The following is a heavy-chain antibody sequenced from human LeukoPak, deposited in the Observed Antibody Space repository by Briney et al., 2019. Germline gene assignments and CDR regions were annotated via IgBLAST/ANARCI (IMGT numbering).Heavy chain of an antibody. CDR3: ARAIAVAGTGGFDY. D-gene: IGHD6-19*01. J-gene: IGHJ4*02. CDR2: ISSSSSYI. Sequence: PGGSLRLSCAASGFTFSSYSMNWVRQAPGKGLEWVSSISSSSSYIYYADSVKGRFTISRDNAKNSLYLQMNSLRAEDTAVYYCARAIAVAGTGGFDYWGQGTLVTVSS. V-gene: IGHV3-21*01. CDR1: GFTFSSYS.